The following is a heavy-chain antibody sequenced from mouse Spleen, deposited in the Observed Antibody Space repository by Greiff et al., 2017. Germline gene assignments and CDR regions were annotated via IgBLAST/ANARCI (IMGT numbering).Heavy chain of an antibody. V-gene: IGHV5-16*01. CDR1: GFTFSDYY. J-gene: IGHJ1*01. Sequence: EVKLVESEGGLVQPGSSMKLSCTASGFTFSDYYMAWVRQVPEKGLEWVANINYDGSSTYYLDSLKSRFIISRDNAKNILYLQMSSLKSEDTATYYCARRGDYDGSYVYFDVWGAGTTVTVSS. CDR3: ARRGDYDGSYVYFDV. D-gene: IGHD1-1*01. CDR2: INYDGSST.